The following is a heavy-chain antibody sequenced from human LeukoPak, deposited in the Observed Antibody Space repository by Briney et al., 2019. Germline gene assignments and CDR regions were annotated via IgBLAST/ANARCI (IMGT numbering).Heavy chain of an antibody. Sequence: PGGSLRLSCTPSGITLTDAWMSWVRQAPGKGLEWVGRVRSETDGGAIDYATPVKGGFTISRDDSKNTLYLQMNSLQTEDTAVYYCATGGHYSSDWGQGALVTVSS. D-gene: IGHD1-26*01. J-gene: IGHJ4*02. CDR3: ATGGHYSSD. CDR2: VRSETDGGAI. CDR1: GITLTDAW. V-gene: IGHV3-15*01.